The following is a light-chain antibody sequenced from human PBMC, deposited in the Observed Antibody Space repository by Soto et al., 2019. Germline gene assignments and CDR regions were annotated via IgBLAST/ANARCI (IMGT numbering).Light chain of an antibody. CDR1: QSISSY. CDR3: QPSYSTPPWT. CDR2: AAS. J-gene: IGKJ1*01. Sequence: DIQMTQSPSSLSASVGDRVTITCRASQSISSYLNWYQQKPGKAPKFVIYAASSLQSGVPSRFSGSGSGTDFTLTISSLQPEDFATYYCQPSYSTPPWTFGQGTKVEIK. V-gene: IGKV1-39*01.